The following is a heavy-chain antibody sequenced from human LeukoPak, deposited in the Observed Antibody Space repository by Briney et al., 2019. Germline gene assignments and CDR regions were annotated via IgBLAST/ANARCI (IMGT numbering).Heavy chain of an antibody. D-gene: IGHD6-19*01. V-gene: IGHV3-23*01. CDR3: AKDRDGYSSACWHY. CDR1: GFTFSSYG. CDR2: ITGSGGST. J-gene: IGHJ4*02. Sequence: GGSLRLSCAASGFTFSSYGMSWVRQAPGKGLEWVSSITGSGGSTKYADSVKGRFTISRDNSKNTLYLQMSSLRAEDTAVYYCAKDRDGYSSACWHYWGQGTLVTVSS.